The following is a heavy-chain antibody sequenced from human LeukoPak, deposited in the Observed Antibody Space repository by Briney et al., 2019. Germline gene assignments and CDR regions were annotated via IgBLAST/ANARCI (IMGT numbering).Heavy chain of an antibody. V-gene: IGHV4-59*01. J-gene: IGHJ4*02. Sequence: SETLSLTCTVSGGSISSYYWSWVRQPPGEGPEWIGYIFYSGSTNYTPSLKSRVTISIDTSKNQFSLKLSSVTAADTAVYYCARGYSSSWDDVGYIDYWGQGSLVTVSS. D-gene: IGHD6-13*01. CDR3: ARGYSSSWDDVGYIDY. CDR2: IFYSGST. CDR1: GGSISSYY.